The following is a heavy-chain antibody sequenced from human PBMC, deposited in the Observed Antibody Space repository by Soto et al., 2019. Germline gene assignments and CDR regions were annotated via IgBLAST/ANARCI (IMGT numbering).Heavy chain of an antibody. Sequence: GGSLRLSCAASGFTFSSYAMSWVRQAPGKGLEWVSAISGSGGSTYYADSVKGRFNISRDNSKNTLYLQMNSLRAEDTAVYYCAKDKDTVVVVATIIDYWGQGTLVTVSS. CDR1: GFTFSSYA. D-gene: IGHD2-15*01. J-gene: IGHJ4*02. CDR2: ISGSGGST. CDR3: AKDKDTVVVVATIIDY. V-gene: IGHV3-23*01.